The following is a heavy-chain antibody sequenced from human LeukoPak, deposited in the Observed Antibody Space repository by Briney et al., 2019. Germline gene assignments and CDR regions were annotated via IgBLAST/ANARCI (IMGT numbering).Heavy chain of an antibody. CDR3: AKGSAAGRPYYFDY. D-gene: IGHD6-25*01. CDR2: ITGTGGTT. V-gene: IGHV3-23*01. Sequence: GGSLRLSCAASGFTFSNYAMSWVRQAPGKGLEWVSAITGTGGTTYCADSVKGRFTIPKDSSKTILYLQMNSLRAEDAAVYFCAKGSAAGRPYYFDYWGQGTLVTVSS. CDR1: GFTFSNYA. J-gene: IGHJ4*02.